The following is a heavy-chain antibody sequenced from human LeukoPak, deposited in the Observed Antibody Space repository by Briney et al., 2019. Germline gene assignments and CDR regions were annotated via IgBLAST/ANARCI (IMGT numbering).Heavy chain of an antibody. CDR1: GFTFSSYA. Sequence: GGSLRLSCAASGFTFSSYAMSWVRQAPGKGLEWVSSISGSGGTTYSADSVKGRFTISRDNSKNTLYLQMNSLRAEDTAVYYCARGGRSRYFDWLQPYYFDYWGQGTLVTVSS. CDR2: ISGSGGTT. V-gene: IGHV3-23*01. J-gene: IGHJ4*02. CDR3: ARGGRSRYFDWLQPYYFDY. D-gene: IGHD3-9*01.